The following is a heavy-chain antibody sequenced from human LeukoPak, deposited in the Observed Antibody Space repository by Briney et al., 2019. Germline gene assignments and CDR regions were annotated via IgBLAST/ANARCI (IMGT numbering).Heavy chain of an antibody. CDR1: GFTFSSYG. CDR2: IWYDGSNK. J-gene: IGHJ6*04. CDR3: ARDQGMAVAGTDRIYYYYYGMDV. Sequence: GRSLRLSCAASGFTFSSYGMHWVRQAPGKGLEWVAVIWYDGSNKYYADSVKGRFTISRDNSKNTLYLQMNSLRAEDTAVYYCARDQGMAVAGTDRIYYYYYGMDVWGKGTTVTVSS. V-gene: IGHV3-33*01. D-gene: IGHD6-19*01.